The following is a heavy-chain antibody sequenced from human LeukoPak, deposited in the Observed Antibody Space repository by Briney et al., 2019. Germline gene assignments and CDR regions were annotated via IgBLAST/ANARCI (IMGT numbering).Heavy chain of an antibody. CDR1: GGTFSSYA. CDR3: VLDSSSWYSAEYFQH. J-gene: IGHJ1*01. Sequence: SVKVSCKASGGTFSSYAISWVRQAPGQGLEWMGGIIPIFGTANYAQKFQGRVTITTDESTSTAYMELSSLRSEDTAVYYCVLDSSSWYSAEYFQHWGQGTLVTVSS. V-gene: IGHV1-69*05. CDR2: IIPIFGTA. D-gene: IGHD6-13*01.